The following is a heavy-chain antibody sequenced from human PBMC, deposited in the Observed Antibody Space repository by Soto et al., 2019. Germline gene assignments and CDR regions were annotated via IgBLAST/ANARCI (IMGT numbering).Heavy chain of an antibody. D-gene: IGHD1-26*01. CDR1: GGSVSSGSYY. V-gene: IGHV4-61*01. J-gene: IGHJ4*02. Sequence: QVQLQESGPGLVKPSETLSLTCTVSGGSVSSGSYYWSWIRQPPGKGLEWIGYIYYSGSTNYNPSLKSRVTISVDTSKHQCSLKLSSVTAADTAVYYCARAGLGDGSDYWGQGTLVTVSS. CDR3: ARAGLGDGSDY. CDR2: IYYSGST.